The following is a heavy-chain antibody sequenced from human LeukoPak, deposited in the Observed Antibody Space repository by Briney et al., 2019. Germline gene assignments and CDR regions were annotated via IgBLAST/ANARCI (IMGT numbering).Heavy chain of an antibody. V-gene: IGHV3-23*01. CDR2: ISGSGGST. CDR3: AKGPVWGSYRYTGGYFDY. Sequence: PGGSLRLSCAASGFTFSSYAMSWVRQAPGKGLEWVSAISGSGGSTYYADSVKGRFTISRDNSKNTPYLQMNSLRAEDTAVYYCAKGPVWGSYRYTGGYFDYWGQGTLVTVSS. CDR1: GFTFSSYA. J-gene: IGHJ4*02. D-gene: IGHD3-16*02.